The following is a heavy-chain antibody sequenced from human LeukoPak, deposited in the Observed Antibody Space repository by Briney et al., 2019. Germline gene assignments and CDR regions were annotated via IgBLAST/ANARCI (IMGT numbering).Heavy chain of an antibody. CDR2: ISAYNGNT. J-gene: IGHJ6*03. CDR1: GYTFTSYG. CDR3: ARLHDGSGSYYYYYYIDV. V-gene: IGHV1-18*01. D-gene: IGHD3-10*01. Sequence: ASVKVSCKASGYTFTSYGISWVRQAPGQGLEWMGWISAYNGNTNYAQKLQGRVTMTTDTSTSTAYMELRSLKSDDTAGYYCARLHDGSGSYYYYYYIDVWGKGTTVTVSS.